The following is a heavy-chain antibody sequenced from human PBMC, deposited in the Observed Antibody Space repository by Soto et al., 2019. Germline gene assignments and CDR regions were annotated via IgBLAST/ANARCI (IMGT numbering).Heavy chain of an antibody. CDR3: AREVISVGASDAFDL. CDR2: IHYSGSA. Sequence: QVQLQESGPGVVELSQTLSLTCTVSGGSISSANHMWSWVRQHPVKGLEWIGYIHYSGSAYYNPSLKRRVSISVDTSKNQFSLNLNSVTAADTAVYYCAREVISVGASDAFDLWGQGTMVTVSS. J-gene: IGHJ3*01. D-gene: IGHD2-2*01. V-gene: IGHV4-31*03. CDR1: GGSISSANHM.